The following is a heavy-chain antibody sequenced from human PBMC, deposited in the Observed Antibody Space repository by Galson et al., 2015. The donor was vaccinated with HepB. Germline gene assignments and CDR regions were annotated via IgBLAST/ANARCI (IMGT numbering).Heavy chain of an antibody. D-gene: IGHD3-10*01. CDR1: GYTFTGYY. CDR2: INPNSGGT. J-gene: IGHJ4*02. V-gene: IGHV1-2*04. CDR3: ARAPFYYGSGSYYPLEY. Sequence: SVKVSCKASGYTFTGYYMHWVRQAPGQGLEWMGWINPNSGGTNYAQKFQGWVTMTRDTSISTAYMELSRLRSDDTAVYYCARAPFYYGSGSYYPLEYWGQGTLVTVSS.